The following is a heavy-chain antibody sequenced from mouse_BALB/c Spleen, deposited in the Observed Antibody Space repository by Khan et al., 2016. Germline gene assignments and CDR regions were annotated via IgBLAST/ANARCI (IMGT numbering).Heavy chain of an antibody. Sequence: EVKLLESGGGLVQPGGSLTLSCAASGFDFSRYWMSWVRQAPGKGLEWIGEINPDSSTINYKPSLKDKLIISRDNTKKTLDLQMRKVISEYTAHYYCARQGDYGYDVYWGQGTTLTVSS. CDR2: INPDSSTI. J-gene: IGHJ2*01. CDR3: ARQGDYGYDVY. D-gene: IGHD2-2*01. CDR1: GFDFSRYW. V-gene: IGHV4-1*02.